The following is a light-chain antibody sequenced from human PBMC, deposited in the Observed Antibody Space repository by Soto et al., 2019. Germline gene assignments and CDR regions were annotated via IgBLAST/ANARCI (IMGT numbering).Light chain of an antibody. V-gene: IGLV1-44*01. J-gene: IGLJ3*02. CDR3: AAWDDSLIGPV. Sequence: QSVLTQPPSASGTPGQRVTISCSGSSSNIGSNSVYWHQQLPGTAPKLLIYSSVQRASGIPDRFSASKSGTSASLAISGLQTDDEAVYYCAAWDDSLIGPVFGGGTKLTVL. CDR1: SSNIGSNS. CDR2: SSV.